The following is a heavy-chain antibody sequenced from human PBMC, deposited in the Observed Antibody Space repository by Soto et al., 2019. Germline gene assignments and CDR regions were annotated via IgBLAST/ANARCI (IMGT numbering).Heavy chain of an antibody. V-gene: IGHV4-59*08. Sequence: SETLSLTCTVSGGSISSYYWSLIRQPPGKGLEWIGYIYYSGSTNYNPSLKSRVTISVDTSKNQFSLKLSSVTAADTAVYYCARLPLWFGETKDYWGQGTLVTVS. CDR3: ARLPLWFGETKDY. J-gene: IGHJ4*02. D-gene: IGHD3-10*01. CDR1: GGSISSYY. CDR2: IYYSGST.